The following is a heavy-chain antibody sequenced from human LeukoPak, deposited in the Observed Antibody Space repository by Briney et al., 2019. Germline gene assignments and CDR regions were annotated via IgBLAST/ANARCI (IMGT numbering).Heavy chain of an antibody. D-gene: IGHD2-8*01. V-gene: IGHV4-59*02. Sequence: PSETLSLTCTVSGVSVISSYWSWVRQPPGKGLEYIGFIHHSGDTKYNPSLKGRVTMSVDTSKSQFSLRLSSVTAADSAVYYCARHNGVSYLDYWAQGTLVTVSS. CDR3: ARHNGVSYLDY. J-gene: IGHJ4*02. CDR1: GVSVISSY. CDR2: IHHSGDT.